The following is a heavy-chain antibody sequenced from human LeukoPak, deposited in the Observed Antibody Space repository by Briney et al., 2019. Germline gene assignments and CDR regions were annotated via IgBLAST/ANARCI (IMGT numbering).Heavy chain of an antibody. Sequence: GGSLRLSCAASGFTFSSYAMSWVRQAPGKGLEWVSGISGSGSSTYYADSVEGRFTISRDNSENTLYLQMNSLRAEDTAVYYCAKSDDSSGYYYGIVYWGQGTLVTVSS. J-gene: IGHJ4*02. V-gene: IGHV3-23*01. D-gene: IGHD3-22*01. CDR1: GFTFSSYA. CDR2: ISGSGSST. CDR3: AKSDDSSGYYYGIVY.